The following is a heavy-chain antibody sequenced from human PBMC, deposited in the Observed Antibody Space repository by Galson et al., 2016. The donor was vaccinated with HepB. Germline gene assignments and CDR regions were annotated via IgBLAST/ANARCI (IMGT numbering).Heavy chain of an antibody. V-gene: IGHV4-59*01. CDR3: AKYYCTSDTCYHFDY. CDR2: IYYSGST. D-gene: IGHD2-2*01. CDR1: GGSISGYY. Sequence: ETLSLTCTVSGGSISGYYWSWIRQPPGKGLEWIGYIYYSGSTNSNPSLKSRVTFSVDTSKNQFSLKLSSVTAADTAIYYCAKYYCTSDTCYHFDYWGQGILVTVSS. J-gene: IGHJ4*02.